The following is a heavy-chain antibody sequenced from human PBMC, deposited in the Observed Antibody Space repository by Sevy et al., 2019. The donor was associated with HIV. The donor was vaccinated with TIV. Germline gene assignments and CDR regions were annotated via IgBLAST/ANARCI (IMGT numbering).Heavy chain of an antibody. V-gene: IGHV6-1*01. CDR3: ARNPPYCSSTSCHFDY. Sequence: KQSQTLSLTCAISGDSVSSNSAAWNWIRQSPSRGLEWLGRTYYRSKWYNDYAVSVKSRITINPDKSKNQFSLQLNSVTPADTAVYYCARNPPYCSSTSCHFDYWGQGTLVTVSS. J-gene: IGHJ4*02. CDR2: TYYRSKWYN. CDR1: GDSVSSNSAA. D-gene: IGHD2-2*01.